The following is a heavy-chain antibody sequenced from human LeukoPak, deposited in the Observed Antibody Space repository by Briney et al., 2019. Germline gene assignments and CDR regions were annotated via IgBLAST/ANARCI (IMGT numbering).Heavy chain of an antibody. Sequence: SETLSLTCTVSGGSISSYYWSWIRQPPGKGLEWIGYIYYSGSTNYNPSLKSRVTISVDTSKNQFSLKLSSVTAADTAVYYCARHIWGSYRYDLTGFDYWGQGTLVTVSS. V-gene: IGHV4-59*01. CDR3: ARHIWGSYRYDLTGFDY. J-gene: IGHJ4*02. D-gene: IGHD3-16*02. CDR2: IYYSGST. CDR1: GGSISSYY.